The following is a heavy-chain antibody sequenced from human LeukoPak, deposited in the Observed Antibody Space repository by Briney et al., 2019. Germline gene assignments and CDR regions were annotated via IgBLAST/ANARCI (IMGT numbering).Heavy chain of an antibody. Sequence: SETLSLTCAVYGGSFSGYYWSWIRQPPGKGLEWIGEINHSGSTNYNPSLKSRVTISVDTSKNQFSLKLSSVTAADTAVYYCARGRSPIDSSGYWEDWGQGTMVTVSS. CDR3: ARGRSPIDSSGYWED. J-gene: IGHJ3*01. CDR1: GGSFSGYY. V-gene: IGHV4-34*01. CDR2: INHSGST. D-gene: IGHD3-22*01.